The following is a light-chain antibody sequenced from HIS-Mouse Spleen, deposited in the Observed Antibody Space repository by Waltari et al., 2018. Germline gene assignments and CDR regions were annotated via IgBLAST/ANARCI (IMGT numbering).Light chain of an antibody. J-gene: IGLJ2*01. CDR2: DVS. CDR3: CSYAGSYTFVV. V-gene: IGLV2-11*01. CDR1: RRAVGGYNS. Sequence: QSALTQPRPLSGSPGQSVTISCTGTRRAVGGYNSVSWYQQHPGKAPKLTIYDVSKRPSGVPDRFSGSKSGNTASLTISGLQAEDEADYYCCSYAGSYTFVVFGGGTKLTVL.